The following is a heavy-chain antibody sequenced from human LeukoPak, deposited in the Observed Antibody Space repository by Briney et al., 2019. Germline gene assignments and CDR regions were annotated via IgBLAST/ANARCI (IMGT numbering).Heavy chain of an antibody. D-gene: IGHD2-2*01. Sequence: GASGRVSCKASGYTFTSYDINWVRQATGQGLEWRGWMNPNSGNTGYAQKFQGRVTMTRNTSISTAYMELSSLRSEDTAVYYCARGDCSSTSCVNYYYYGMDVWGQGTTVTVSS. CDR1: GYTFTSYD. CDR3: ARGDCSSTSCVNYYYYGMDV. V-gene: IGHV1-8*01. CDR2: MNPNSGNT. J-gene: IGHJ6*02.